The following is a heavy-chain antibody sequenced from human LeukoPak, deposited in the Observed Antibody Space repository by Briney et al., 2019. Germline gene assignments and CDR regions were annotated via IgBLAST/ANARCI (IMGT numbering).Heavy chain of an antibody. J-gene: IGHJ3*02. V-gene: IGHV1-2*02. D-gene: IGHD6-6*01. CDR1: GYSFTEFD. Sequence: ASVKVSCKASGYSFTEFDINWVRQAPGQGLEWMGWINPNSGGTNYAQKFQGRVTMTRDTSISTAYMELSRLRSDDTAVYYCARGGIAARSAFDIWGQGTMVTVSS. CDR2: INPNSGGT. CDR3: ARGGIAARSAFDI.